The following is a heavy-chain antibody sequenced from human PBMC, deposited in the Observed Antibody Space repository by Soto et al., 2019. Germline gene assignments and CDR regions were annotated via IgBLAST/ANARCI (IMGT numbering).Heavy chain of an antibody. CDR3: ARLRLYYYGSGSYYNYVDY. CDR1: GFSLSNARMG. Sequence: QVTLKESGPVLVKPTETLTLTCTVSGFSLSNARMGVSWIRQPPGKALEWLAHIFSNDEKSYSTSLKSRLTISKDTSKSQVVLTMTNMDPVDIATYYCARLRLYYYGSGSYYNYVDYWGQGTLVTVSS. J-gene: IGHJ4*02. D-gene: IGHD3-10*01. CDR2: IFSNDEK. V-gene: IGHV2-26*01.